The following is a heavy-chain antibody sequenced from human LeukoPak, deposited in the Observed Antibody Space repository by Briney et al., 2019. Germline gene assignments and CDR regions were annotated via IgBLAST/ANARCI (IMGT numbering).Heavy chain of an antibody. J-gene: IGHJ5*01. Sequence: PSETLSLTCSVSGVSINNYYWTWIRQPPGKGLEWVGYIFEIGNTNYNPSLKSRVTVSLETSKNQFSLRLNSVTAADTAVYYCARGMMPDWFDFWGQGTLVTVSS. CDR1: GVSINNYY. CDR3: ARGMMPDWFDF. V-gene: IGHV4-59*01. D-gene: IGHD2-2*01. CDR2: IFEIGNT.